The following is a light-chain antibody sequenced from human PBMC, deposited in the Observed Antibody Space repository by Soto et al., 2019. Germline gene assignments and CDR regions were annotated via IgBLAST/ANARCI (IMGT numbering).Light chain of an antibody. CDR3: SSYAGSNNLVV. Sequence: QSALTQPPSASGSPGQSVTISCTGTSSDVGGYNYVSWYQQHPGKAPNLRIYEVSKRPSGVPDRFSGSKSGNTASLAVSGLQGEDEADYYCSSYAGSNNLVVFGGGTKLTVL. CDR1: SSDVGGYNY. V-gene: IGLV2-8*01. CDR2: EVS. J-gene: IGLJ2*01.